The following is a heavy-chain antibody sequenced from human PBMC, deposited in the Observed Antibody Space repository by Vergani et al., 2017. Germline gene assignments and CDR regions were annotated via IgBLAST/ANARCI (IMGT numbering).Heavy chain of an antibody. CDR3: AXDFGDTTVVSLPTWFDP. V-gene: IGHV1-69*06. Sequence: QVQLVQSGAEVKKPGSSVKVSCKASGGTFSSYAISWVRQAPGQGLEWMGGIIPIFGTANYAQKFQGRVTITADKSTSTAYMELSSLRSEDTAVYYCAXDFGDTTVVSLPTWFDPWGQGTLVTVSA. CDR2: IIPIFGTA. J-gene: IGHJ5*02. D-gene: IGHD4-23*01. CDR1: GGTFSSYA.